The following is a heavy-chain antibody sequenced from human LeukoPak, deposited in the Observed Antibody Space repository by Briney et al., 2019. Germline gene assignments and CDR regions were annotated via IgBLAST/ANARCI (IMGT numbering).Heavy chain of an antibody. CDR3: ATDLTPTYCSSTSCSVDY. J-gene: IGHJ4*02. Sequence: GASVKVSCKASGYTFTSYAMHWVRQAPGQRLEWMGGFDPEDGETTYAQKFQGRVTMTEDTSTDTAYMELSSLRSEDTAVYYCATDLTPTYCSSTSCSVDYWGQGTLVTVSS. CDR1: GYTFTSYA. V-gene: IGHV1-24*01. CDR2: FDPEDGET. D-gene: IGHD2-2*01.